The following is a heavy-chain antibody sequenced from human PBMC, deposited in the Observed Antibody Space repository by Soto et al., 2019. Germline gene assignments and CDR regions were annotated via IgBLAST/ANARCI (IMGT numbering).Heavy chain of an antibody. J-gene: IGHJ5*01. CDR1: GESIATGAFY. V-gene: IGHV4-31*03. CDR2: IFYAGDT. CDR3: ARAGDYRTRFEP. D-gene: IGHD4-17*01. Sequence: PSETLSLTCTVSGESIATGAFYWSWIRLQSGRGPEWIGSIFYAGDTYYNPSLKSRVEISLDGSQNQFSLNLRSVTAADTAVYYCARAGDYRTRFEPWGPGTLVTVSS.